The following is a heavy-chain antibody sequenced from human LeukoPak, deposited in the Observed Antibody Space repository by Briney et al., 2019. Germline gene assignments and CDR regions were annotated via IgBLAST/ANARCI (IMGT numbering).Heavy chain of an antibody. CDR3: ARVHSSSWFNYYYYMDV. D-gene: IGHD6-13*01. CDR1: GDTFTSYG. V-gene: IGHV1-18*01. J-gene: IGHJ6*03. Sequence: GASMKSSCKASGDTFTSYGISWWRQAPGQRLEWMGGIIAYNGNTNYAQKLQGRVTMTTDTSTSTAYMELRSLRSDDTAVYYCARVHSSSWFNYYYYMDVWGKGTTVTVSS. CDR2: IIAYNGNT.